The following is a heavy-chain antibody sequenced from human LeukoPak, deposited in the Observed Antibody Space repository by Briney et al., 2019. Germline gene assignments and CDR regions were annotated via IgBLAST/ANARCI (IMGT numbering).Heavy chain of an antibody. CDR2: VNHGGYT. J-gene: IGHJ4*02. CDR3: ARQLYGSDY. V-gene: IGHV4-34*01. CDR1: GVSFTTYY. D-gene: IGHD4-17*01. Sequence: SETLSLTCGVSGVSFTTYYWSWIRQSPEKGLEWIGEVNHGGYTNYNPSLKGRVSISVDTSKNQFSLKLSSVTAADTAVYYCARQLYGSDYWGQGTLVTVSS.